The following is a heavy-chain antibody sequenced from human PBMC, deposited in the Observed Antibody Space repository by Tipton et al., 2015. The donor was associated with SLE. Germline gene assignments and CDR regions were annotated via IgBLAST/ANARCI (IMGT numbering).Heavy chain of an antibody. D-gene: IGHD6-19*01. CDR3: ARPYSSGWSRKHAFDI. J-gene: IGHJ3*02. CDR1: GGSISSGGYY. Sequence: TLSLTCTVSGGSISSGGYYWSWIRQPPGKGLEWIGEINHSGSTNYNPSLKSRVTISVDTSKNQFSLKLSSVTAADTAVYYCARPYSSGWSRKHAFDIWGQGTMVSVSS. CDR2: INHSGST. V-gene: IGHV4-39*07.